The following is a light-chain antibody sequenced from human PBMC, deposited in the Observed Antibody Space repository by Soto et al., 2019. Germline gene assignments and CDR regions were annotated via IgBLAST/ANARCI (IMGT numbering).Light chain of an antibody. CDR3: QQYHTWPPLT. J-gene: IGKJ4*01. CDR2: DAS. V-gene: IGKV3-15*01. CDR1: QSVGFH. Sequence: EIVMTQSPATLSVSPGERATLSCRASQSVGFHLAWYQHKPGQAPRLLIYDASTRATGFPARFSGSGSGTDFTLTISGLQSEDFAVYYCQQYHTWPPLTFGGGTRVEIK.